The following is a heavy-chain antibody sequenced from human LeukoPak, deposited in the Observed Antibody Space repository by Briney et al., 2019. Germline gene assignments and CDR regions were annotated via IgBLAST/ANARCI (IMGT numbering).Heavy chain of an antibody. Sequence: GGSLRLSCAASGFTFSSYAMHWVRQAPGKGLEWVAVISYDGSNKYYADSVKGRFTISRDNSKNTLYLQMNSLRAEDTAVYYCARGGGYSGYDSYFDYWGQGTLVTVSS. CDR1: GFTFSSYA. CDR3: ARGGGYSGYDSYFDY. D-gene: IGHD5-12*01. J-gene: IGHJ4*02. CDR2: ISYDGSNK. V-gene: IGHV3-30-3*01.